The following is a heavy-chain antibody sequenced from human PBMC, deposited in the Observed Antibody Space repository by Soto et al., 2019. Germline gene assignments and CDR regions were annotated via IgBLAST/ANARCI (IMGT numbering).Heavy chain of an antibody. J-gene: IGHJ4*02. CDR2: IIPIFGTA. CDR3: ARDRRGSSYHHPAYYFDY. D-gene: IGHD2-15*01. Sequence: QVQLVQSGAEVKKPGSSVKVSCKASGGTFSSYAISWVRQAPGQGLEWMGGIIPIFGTANYAQKFQGRVTNTADESTSTAYMELSSLRSEDTAVYYCARDRRGSSYHHPAYYFDYWGQGTLVTVSS. V-gene: IGHV1-69*12. CDR1: GGTFSSYA.